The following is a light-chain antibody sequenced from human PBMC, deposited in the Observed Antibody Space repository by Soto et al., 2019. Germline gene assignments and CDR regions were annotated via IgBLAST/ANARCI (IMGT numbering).Light chain of an antibody. Sequence: QAVVTQPPSVSGAPGQRVTISCTGSSSNIGAGYDVHWYQQLPGTAPKLLIYANSNRPSGVPDRFSGSKSGTSASLPITGLQAEDEADYYCQSYDSSLSAWVFGGGTKLTVL. CDR2: ANS. J-gene: IGLJ3*02. CDR1: SSNIGAGYD. V-gene: IGLV1-40*01. CDR3: QSYDSSLSAWV.